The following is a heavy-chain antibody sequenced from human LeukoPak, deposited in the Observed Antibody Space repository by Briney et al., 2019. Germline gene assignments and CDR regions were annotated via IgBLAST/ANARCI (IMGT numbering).Heavy chain of an antibody. D-gene: IGHD1-1*01. CDR3: ARVGQLGSPFDY. CDR2: IYHSGST. J-gene: IGHJ4*02. V-gene: IGHV4-30-2*01. CDR1: GGSISSGGYS. Sequence: SQTLSLTCAVSGGSISSGGYSWSWTRQPPGKGLEWIGYIYHSGSTYYNPSLKSRVTISVDRSKNQFSLKLSSVTAADTAVYYCARVGQLGSPFDYWGQGTLVTVSS.